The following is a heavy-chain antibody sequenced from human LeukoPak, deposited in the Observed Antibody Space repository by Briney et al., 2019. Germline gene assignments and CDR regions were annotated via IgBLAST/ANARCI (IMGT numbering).Heavy chain of an antibody. V-gene: IGHV1-69*13. Sequence: SVTVSCKASGGTFSSYAISWVRQAPGQGLEWMGGIIPIFGTANYAQKFQGRVTITADESTSTAYMELSSLRSEDTAVYYCARDNGHGGSYWLYWGQGTLVTVSS. CDR3: ARDNGHGGSYWLY. D-gene: IGHD1-26*01. CDR1: GGTFSSYA. CDR2: IIPIFGTA. J-gene: IGHJ4*02.